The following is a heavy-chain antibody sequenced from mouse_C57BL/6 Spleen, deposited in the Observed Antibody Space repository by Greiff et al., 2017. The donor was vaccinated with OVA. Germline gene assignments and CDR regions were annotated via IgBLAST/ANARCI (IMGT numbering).Heavy chain of an antibody. CDR2: IDPENGDT. D-gene: IGHD1-1*01. J-gene: IGHJ4*01. CDR3: TTVLLRIYAMDY. V-gene: IGHV14-4*01. CDR1: GFNIKDDY. Sequence: EVQLQESGAELVRPGASVKLSCTASGFNIKDDYMHWVKQRPEQGLEWIGWIDPENGDTEYASKFQGKATITADTSSNTAYLQLSSLTSEDTAVYYCTTVLLRIYAMDYWGQGTSVTVSS.